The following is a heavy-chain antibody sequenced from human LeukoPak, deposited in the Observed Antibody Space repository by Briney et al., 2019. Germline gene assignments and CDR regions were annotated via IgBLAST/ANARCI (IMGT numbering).Heavy chain of an antibody. V-gene: IGHV3-48*03. D-gene: IGHD3-9*01. J-gene: IGHJ4*02. CDR3: ARGSFDWLLFDY. CDR2: ISSSGSTI. CDR1: GFTFSSYE. Sequence: PGGSLRLSCAASGFTFSSYEMNWVRQAPGKGLEWVSYISSSGSTIYYADSVKGRFTISRDNAKNSLYLQMNSLRAEDTAVYYCARGSFDWLLFDYWGQGTLVTVSS.